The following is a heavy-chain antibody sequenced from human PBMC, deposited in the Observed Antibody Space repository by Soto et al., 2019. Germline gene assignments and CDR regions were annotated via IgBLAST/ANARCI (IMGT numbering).Heavy chain of an antibody. J-gene: IGHJ4*02. CDR1: GGTFSSYA. D-gene: IGHD2-21*01. Sequence: QVQLVQSGAEVKKPGSSVKVSCKASGGTFSSYAISWVRQAPGQGLEWMGGIIPIFGTANYAQKFEGRVTITADESTSTAYMALSSLRAEDTAVYCCATRGGDYRFGYWGQGTLVTVSS. CDR3: ATRGGDYRFGY. CDR2: IIPIFGTA. V-gene: IGHV1-69*01.